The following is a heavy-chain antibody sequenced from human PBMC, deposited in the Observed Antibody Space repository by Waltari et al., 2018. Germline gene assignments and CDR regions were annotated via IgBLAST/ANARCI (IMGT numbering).Heavy chain of an antibody. CDR3: VRAASGLDI. CDR2: SRDKANSYIT. V-gene: IGHV3-72*01. CDR1: RFTLSGFY. D-gene: IGHD6-25*01. Sequence: EVQVVQSGGGLVQPGGSLRLSCEASRFTLSGFYMDWVRQAPGKGLEWVGRSRDKANSYITEYAASVEGRFSISRDDSRNSLYLQMNSLKTEDTAMYYCVRAASGLDIWGQGTMVTVSS. J-gene: IGHJ3*02.